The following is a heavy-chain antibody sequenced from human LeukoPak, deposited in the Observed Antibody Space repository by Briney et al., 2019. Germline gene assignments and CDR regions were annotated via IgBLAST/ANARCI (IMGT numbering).Heavy chain of an antibody. CDR1: GFTFSSYE. Sequence: GGSLRLSCAASGFTFSSYEMNWVRQAPGKGLEWVSYISSSGSTIYYADSVKGRFTISRDNAKNSLCLQMNSLRAEDTAVYYCARGLGYCSSTSCYAGRNWFDPWGQGTLVTVSS. V-gene: IGHV3-48*03. J-gene: IGHJ5*02. D-gene: IGHD2-2*01. CDR3: ARGLGYCSSTSCYAGRNWFDP. CDR2: ISSSGSTI.